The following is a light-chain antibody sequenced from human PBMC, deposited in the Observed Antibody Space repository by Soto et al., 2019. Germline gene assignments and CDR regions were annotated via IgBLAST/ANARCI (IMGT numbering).Light chain of an antibody. CDR3: QQSYSTSIT. CDR2: TAS. CDR1: QSISNF. J-gene: IGKJ5*01. V-gene: IGKV1-39*01. Sequence: DIQMTQSPSSLSASVGDRVTITCRASQSISNFLNWYQQTPGKALKLLISTASTLQTGVPSRFDGSGSGTDFTLTINNLQPEDFATYYCQQSYSTSITFGQGTRLEIK.